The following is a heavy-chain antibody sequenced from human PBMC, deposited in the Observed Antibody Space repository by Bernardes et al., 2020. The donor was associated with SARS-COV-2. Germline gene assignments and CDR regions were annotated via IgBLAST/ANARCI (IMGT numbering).Heavy chain of an antibody. V-gene: IGHV3-48*01. CDR1: GFTFSTYS. D-gene: IGHD1-26*01. J-gene: IGHJ4*02. CDR3: ARGGSYRAFDY. Sequence: GSLRLSSAASGFTFSTYSMNWVRPATGKGLEWVSYISSSSSTIYYADSVKGRFTISRDNAKNSLYLQMNSLRVEDTAVYYCARGGSYRAFDYWGQGILVTVSS. CDR2: ISSSSSTI.